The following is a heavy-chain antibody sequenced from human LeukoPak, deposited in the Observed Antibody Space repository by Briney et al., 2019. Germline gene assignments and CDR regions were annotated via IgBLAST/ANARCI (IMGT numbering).Heavy chain of an antibody. CDR1: GFTFSSYS. D-gene: IGHD3-22*01. J-gene: IGHJ4*02. Sequence: PGGSLRLSCAASGFTFSSYSMNWVRQAPGKGLEWVSYISSSSSTIYYADSVKGRFTISRDNAKNSLYLQMNSLRAEDTAVYYCARAQDYYDSSGYSDYWGQGTLVTVSS. CDR2: ISSSSSTI. V-gene: IGHV3-48*04. CDR3: ARAQDYYDSSGYSDY.